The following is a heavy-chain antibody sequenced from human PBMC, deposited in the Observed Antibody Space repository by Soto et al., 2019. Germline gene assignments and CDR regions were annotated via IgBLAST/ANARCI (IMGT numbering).Heavy chain of an antibody. Sequence: VASLKISCNGSGYTFSIHWIAWVRQMPGKGLEWMGITYPGDSDTRYSPSFQGQVTISADKSISTAYLQWGSLKASDTAVYYCAASIAVAGPFDYWGQGTLVTVSS. CDR3: AASIAVAGPFDY. D-gene: IGHD6-19*01. V-gene: IGHV5-51*01. J-gene: IGHJ4*02. CDR1: GYTFSIHW. CDR2: TYPGDSDT.